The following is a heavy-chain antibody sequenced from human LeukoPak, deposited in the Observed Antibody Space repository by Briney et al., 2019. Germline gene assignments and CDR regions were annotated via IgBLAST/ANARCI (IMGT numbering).Heavy chain of an antibody. CDR3: ARAIGSSWVQKRFDY. D-gene: IGHD6-13*01. Sequence: GGSLRLSCATSGFTFSSYSMNWVRQAPGKGLEWVSYISSSSSTIYYADSVKGRFAISRDNAKNSLYLQMNSLRDEDTAVYYCARAIGSSWVQKRFDYWGQGTLVTVSS. CDR1: GFTFSSYS. V-gene: IGHV3-48*02. J-gene: IGHJ4*02. CDR2: ISSSSSTI.